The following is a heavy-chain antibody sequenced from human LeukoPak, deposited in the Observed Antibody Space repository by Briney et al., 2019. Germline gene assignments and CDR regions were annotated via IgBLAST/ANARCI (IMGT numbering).Heavy chain of an antibody. CDR1: GFTFSSYG. D-gene: IGHD3-16*01. CDR2: ISYDGSNK. Sequence: SGGSLRLSCAAAGFTFSSYGMDWVRQAPDKRLEWVAVISYDGSNKEYADSAKGRFTISRDNSKNTLYLQMNSLRSEDTAVYYCARDGGRSSEDSWGQGTLVTVSS. CDR3: ARDGGRSSEDS. V-gene: IGHV3-30*03. J-gene: IGHJ4*02.